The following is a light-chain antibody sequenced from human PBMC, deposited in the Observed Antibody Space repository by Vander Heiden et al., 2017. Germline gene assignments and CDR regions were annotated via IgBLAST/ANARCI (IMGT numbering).Light chain of an antibody. J-gene: IGKJ1*01. CDR3: QQNKNWPPWT. CDR2: GAS. CDR1: QSVSSN. Sequence: EIVMTPSPAPPAAPPGERATLSCRPSQSVSSNSAGYQQKPGQAHRIIIYGASTRDTGIPARFSGSGCGTEFTLTISSRQSEDFAVYDCQQNKNWPPWTFGQGTKVEIK. V-gene: IGKV3-15*01.